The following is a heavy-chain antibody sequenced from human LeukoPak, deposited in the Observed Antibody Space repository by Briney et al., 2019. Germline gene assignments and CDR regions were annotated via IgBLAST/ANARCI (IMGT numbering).Heavy chain of an antibody. D-gene: IGHD6-13*01. J-gene: IGHJ4*02. V-gene: IGHV3-7*01. CDR3: ARERSWQQLVRYEYEGGFDY. CDR2: IKQDGSEK. Sequence: GGSLRLSCAASGFTFITYWMTWVRQAPGKGLEWVANIKQDGSEKYYVDSVKGRFTISRDNAKNSLYLQMNRLRAEDTAVYYCARERSWQQLVRYEYEGGFDYWGQGTLVTVSS. CDR1: GFTFITYW.